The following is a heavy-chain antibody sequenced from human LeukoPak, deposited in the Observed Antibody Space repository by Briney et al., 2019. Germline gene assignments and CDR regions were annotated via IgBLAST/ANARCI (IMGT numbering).Heavy chain of an antibody. CDR1: GYTFTNYD. V-gene: IGHV1-8*01. D-gene: IGHD3-22*01. CDR3: ARAEPGYYPDY. J-gene: IGHJ4*02. Sequence: ASVKVSCKASGYTFTNYDVNWVRQATAQGLEWMGCMNLNSGSSGYAQKFQGIFTMTRNTSISTAYMEPSSLTSEDTAVYYCARAEPGYYPDYWGQGTLVTVSS. CDR2: MNLNSGSS.